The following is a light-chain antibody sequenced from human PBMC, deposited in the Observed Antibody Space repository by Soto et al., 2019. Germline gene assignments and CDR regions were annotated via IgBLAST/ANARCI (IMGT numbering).Light chain of an antibody. V-gene: IGKV1-17*01. Sequence: DIQMTQSPSSLSASVGDRVTITCRTSQTINNYLNWYQQKPGRAPKLLIYAAYNLQSGVPSRFSGSGSGTEFTLTISSLQPEDFATYYCQQLNSYPRTFGQGTKVDI. J-gene: IGKJ1*01. CDR3: QQLNSYPRT. CDR1: QTINNY. CDR2: AAY.